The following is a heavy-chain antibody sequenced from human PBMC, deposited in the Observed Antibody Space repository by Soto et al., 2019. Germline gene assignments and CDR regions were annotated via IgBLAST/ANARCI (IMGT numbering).Heavy chain of an antibody. CDR2: IDPKSGGT. Sequence: QLVQSGAEVKKPGASVRVSCKTSGPTFIAYYIHWVRQAPGQGLEWMGWIDPKSGGTTYEQKFLGRVTMPRDTSINTAYMELNRLTSDDTAVYYCARVSVDVPEWGQGTLITVSS. D-gene: IGHD5-12*01. V-gene: IGHV1-2*02. J-gene: IGHJ4*02. CDR3: ARVSVDVPE. CDR1: GPTFIAYY.